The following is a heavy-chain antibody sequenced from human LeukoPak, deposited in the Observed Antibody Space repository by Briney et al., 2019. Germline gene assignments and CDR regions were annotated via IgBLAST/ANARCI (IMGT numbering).Heavy chain of an antibody. CDR1: GFTFSSYW. Sequence: GGSLRLSCAAPGFTFSSYWMSWVRQAPGKGLEWVSVIYSGGSTYYADSVKGRFTISRDNSKNTLYLQMNSLRAEDTAVYYCARDGSSDDYWGQGTLVTVSS. J-gene: IGHJ4*02. CDR2: IYSGGST. V-gene: IGHV3-66*01. CDR3: ARDGSSDDY. D-gene: IGHD2-15*01.